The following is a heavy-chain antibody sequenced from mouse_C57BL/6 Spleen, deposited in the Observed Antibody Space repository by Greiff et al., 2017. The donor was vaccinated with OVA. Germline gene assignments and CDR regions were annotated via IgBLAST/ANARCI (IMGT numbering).Heavy chain of an antibody. CDR3: ARDSSGYYFDY. CDR2: ISDGGSYT. V-gene: IGHV5-4*01. Sequence: EVKLVESGGGLVKPGGSLKLSCAASGFTFSSYAMSWVRQTPEKRLEWVATISDGGSYTYYPANVKGRFTISRDNAKNNLYLQMSHLKSEDTAMYYCARDSSGYYFDYWGQGTTLTVSS. J-gene: IGHJ2*01. D-gene: IGHD3-2*02. CDR1: GFTFSSYA.